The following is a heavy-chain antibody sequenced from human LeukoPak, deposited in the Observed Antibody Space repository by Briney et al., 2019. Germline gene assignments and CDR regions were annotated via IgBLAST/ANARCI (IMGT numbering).Heavy chain of an antibody. CDR3: ARARGTYANDAFDI. Sequence: GESLKISCKGSGYSFSSNWTGWVRQMPGKGLEWMGIIYPADSDTRYRPSFQGQVTISADKSISTAYLQWSSLKASDTAMYYCARARGTYANDAFDIWGQGTMVTVSS. CDR2: IYPADSDT. J-gene: IGHJ3*02. D-gene: IGHD1-26*01. CDR1: GYSFSSNW. V-gene: IGHV5-51*01.